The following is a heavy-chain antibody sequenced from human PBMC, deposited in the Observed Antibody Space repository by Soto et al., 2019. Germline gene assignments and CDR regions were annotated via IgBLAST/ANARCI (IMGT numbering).Heavy chain of an antibody. J-gene: IGHJ4*02. V-gene: IGHV1-69*14. D-gene: IGHD3-16*01. CDR3: AILGLDVDS. Sequence: QVQLVQSGAEVQKPGSSVNVSCKASGDTPSTYAISWVRQAPGQGLEWMGGIIPILGTPNYAQRFQGRITISGDTSTRTTYMELNSVTSDDTAVFYCAILGLDVDSWGQGTLVIVSS. CDR1: GDTPSTYA. CDR2: IIPILGTP.